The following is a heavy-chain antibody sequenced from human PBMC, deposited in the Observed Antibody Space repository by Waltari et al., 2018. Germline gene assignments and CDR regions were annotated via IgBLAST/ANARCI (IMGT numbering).Heavy chain of an antibody. CDR3: ARQINYFIDV. CDR1: DGSINSGTYY. Sequence: QVQLQESGPGLVKPSQTLSLTCSVSDGSINSGTYYLNWIRQSAGKGQEWNGHIYTSGRTTSNPSLKDRVSIALDTSRNQIALRLYSVTAADTAVYYCARQINYFIDVWGEGTTVTVSS. V-gene: IGHV4-61*02. CDR2: IYTSGRT. D-gene: IGHD3-10*01. J-gene: IGHJ6*03.